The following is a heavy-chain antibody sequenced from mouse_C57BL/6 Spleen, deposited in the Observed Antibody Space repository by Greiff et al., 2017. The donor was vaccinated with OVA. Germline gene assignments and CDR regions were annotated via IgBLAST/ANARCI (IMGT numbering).Heavy chain of an antibody. CDR2: IYPSDSET. CDR1: GYTFTSYW. Sequence: VQLQQPGAELVRPGSSVKLSCKASGYTFTSYWMDWVKQRPGQGLEWIGNIYPSDSETHYNQKFKDKATLTVDKSSSTAYMQLSSLTSEDSAVYYCARGITTVVEGYYFDYWGQGTTLTVSS. V-gene: IGHV1-61*01. CDR3: ARGITTVVEGYYFDY. J-gene: IGHJ2*01. D-gene: IGHD1-1*01.